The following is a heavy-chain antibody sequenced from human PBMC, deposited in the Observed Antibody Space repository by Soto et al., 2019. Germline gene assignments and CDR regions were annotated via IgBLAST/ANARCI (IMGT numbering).Heavy chain of an antibody. D-gene: IGHD5-12*01. CDR3: ARGGWLQLRYFGR. CDR1: GGSISRYY. CDR2: IYYSGST. V-gene: IGHV4-59*01. J-gene: IGHJ4*02. Sequence: SETLSLTCTVSGGSISRYYWSWIRESPGKGLEWIGYIYYSGSTNYNPSLKSRVTISVATSKNQFSLKLSSVTAADTAVYYCARGGWLQLRYFGRWGQGTLVTVSS.